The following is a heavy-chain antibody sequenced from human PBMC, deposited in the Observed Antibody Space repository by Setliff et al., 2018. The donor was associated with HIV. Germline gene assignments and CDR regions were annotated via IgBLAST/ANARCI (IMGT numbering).Heavy chain of an antibody. J-gene: IGHJ6*03. CDR1: GYTFTSSD. CDR3: ARGGSSSRYYYYYMDV. V-gene: IGHV1-8*02. CDR2: MNPNSGNT. Sequence: ASVKVSCKASGYTFTSSDINWVRQATGQGLEWMGWMNPNSGNTGYAQKFQGRVTMTRDTSIKTAYMELSSLRSEDTAVYYCARGGSSSRYYYYYMDVWGKGTTVTVSS. D-gene: IGHD6-6*01.